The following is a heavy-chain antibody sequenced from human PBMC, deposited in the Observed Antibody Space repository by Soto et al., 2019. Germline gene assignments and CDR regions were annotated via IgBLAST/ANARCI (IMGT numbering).Heavy chain of an antibody. J-gene: IGHJ2*01. CDR3: ARSGYSSGWYHWYFDF. Sequence: ASVKVSFKASGYTFTNYGIHWVRQAPGQRLEWMGWINAGNGNTKYSQKLQGRVTINRDTSASTAYMELSSLRSEDTAVYYCARSGYSSGWYHWYFDFWGRGTLVTVSS. D-gene: IGHD6-19*01. CDR1: GYTFTNYG. V-gene: IGHV1-3*01. CDR2: INAGNGNT.